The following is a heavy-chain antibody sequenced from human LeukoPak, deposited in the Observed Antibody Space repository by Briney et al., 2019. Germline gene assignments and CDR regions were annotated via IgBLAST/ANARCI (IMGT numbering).Heavy chain of an antibody. CDR3: AKDLASVYDAFNV. Sequence: AGGSLRLSCAASGFPFNGYAMDWVRQAPGRGLEWVSLVSGDGGSTYYADSVKGRFTISRDNSKNSLYLQMNSLRTEDTALYYYAKDLASVYDAFNVWGQGTMVTVSS. CDR2: VSGDGGST. CDR1: GFPFNGYA. J-gene: IGHJ3*01. V-gene: IGHV3-43*02.